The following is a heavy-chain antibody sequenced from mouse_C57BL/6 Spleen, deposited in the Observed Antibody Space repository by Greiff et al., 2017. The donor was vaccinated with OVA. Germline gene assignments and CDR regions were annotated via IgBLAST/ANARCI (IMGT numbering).Heavy chain of an antibody. D-gene: IGHD1-1*01. CDR1: GYTFTSYW. CDR3: ARGKTFITTVAFDY. Sequence: VQLQQPGAELVKPGASVKLSCKASGYTFTSYWMHWVKQRPGQGLEWIGMIHPNSGSTNYNEKFKSKATLTVDKSSSTAYMQLSSLTSEDSAVYYCARGKTFITTVAFDYWGQGTTLTVSS. CDR2: IHPNSGST. V-gene: IGHV1-64*01. J-gene: IGHJ2*01.